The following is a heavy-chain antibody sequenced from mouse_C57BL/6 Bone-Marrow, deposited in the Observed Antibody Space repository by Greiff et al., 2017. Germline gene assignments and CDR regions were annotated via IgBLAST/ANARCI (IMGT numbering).Heavy chain of an antibody. CDR3: ASGLRTRFAY. CDR1: GYTFTSYW. V-gene: IGHV1-64*01. CDR2: IHPNSGST. J-gene: IGHJ3*01. Sequence: QVQLQQPGAELVKPGASVKLSCKASGYTFTSYWMHWVKQRPGQGLEWIGMIHPNSGSTNYNEKFKSKATLTVDTSSSTAYMQLSSLTSEDSAGYYCASGLRTRFAYWGQGTLVTVSA.